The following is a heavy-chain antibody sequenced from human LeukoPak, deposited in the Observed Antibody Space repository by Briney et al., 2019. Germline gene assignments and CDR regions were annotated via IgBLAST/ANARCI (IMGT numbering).Heavy chain of an antibody. Sequence: ASVKVSCKASGYTFTSYGISWVRQAPGQGLEWMGWISIYNGNTDYAQKLRGRVTMTTDTSTSTAYLELKGLRSDDTAVYYCARITYDFWSGYYMPDDPWGQGTLVTVSS. D-gene: IGHD3-3*01. CDR3: ARITYDFWSGYYMPDDP. J-gene: IGHJ5*02. V-gene: IGHV1-18*01. CDR2: ISIYNGNT. CDR1: GYTFTSYG.